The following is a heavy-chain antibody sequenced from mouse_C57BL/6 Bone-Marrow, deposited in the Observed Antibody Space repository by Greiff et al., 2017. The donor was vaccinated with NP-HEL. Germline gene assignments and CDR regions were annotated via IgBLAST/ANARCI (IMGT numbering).Heavy chain of an antibody. J-gene: IGHJ2*01. V-gene: IGHV5-6*01. Sequence: VQLQQSGGDLVKPGGSLKLSCAASGFTFSSYGMSWVRQTPDKRLEWVATISSGGSYTYYPDSVKGRFTISRDNAKNTLYLQMSSLKSEDTAMYYCARHDYYGSSLDYWGQGTTLTVSS. CDR2: ISSGGSYT. CDR1: GFTFSSYG. CDR3: ARHDYYGSSLDY. D-gene: IGHD1-1*01.